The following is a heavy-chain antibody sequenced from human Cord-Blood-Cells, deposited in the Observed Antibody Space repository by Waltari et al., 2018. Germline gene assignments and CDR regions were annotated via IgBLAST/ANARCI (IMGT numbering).Heavy chain of an antibody. J-gene: IGHJ3*02. CDR3: ARGPDDAFDI. CDR1: VGTFSSYA. Sequence: QLQLVQSGAEVKKHGTSVKVSCTAYVGTFSSYAISWVRQATGQGLEWMGRIIPILGIANYAQKFQGRVTVTADKSTSTAYMELSSLRSEDTAVYYCARGPDDAFDIWGQGTMVTVSS. V-gene: IGHV1-69*09. CDR2: IIPILGIA.